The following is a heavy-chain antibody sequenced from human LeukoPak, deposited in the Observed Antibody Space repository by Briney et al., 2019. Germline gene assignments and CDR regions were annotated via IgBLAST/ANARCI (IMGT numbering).Heavy chain of an antibody. CDR1: GFTFSSFW. J-gene: IGHJ6*02. D-gene: IGHD3-9*01. CDR2: IKQDGNHK. V-gene: IGHV3-7*01. Sequence: PGGSLRLSCGASGFTFSSFWLSWVRQPPGNGLERVANIKQDGNHKNYIDSLKRRLTISRDNAKNSLYLQMNSLRAEDTAKYYCVRDGSDILTVYGMDVWGQGTTVTVSS. CDR3: VRDGSDILTVYGMDV.